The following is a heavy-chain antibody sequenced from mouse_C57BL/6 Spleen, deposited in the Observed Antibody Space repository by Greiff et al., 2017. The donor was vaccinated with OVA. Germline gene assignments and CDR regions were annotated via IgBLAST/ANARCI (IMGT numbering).Heavy chain of an antibody. Sequence: VQLKQSGAELVKPGASVKLSCTASGFNIKDYYMHWVKQRTEQGLEWIGRIAPEDGETKYDPKFQGKATITADTSSNTDYLQLSSLTSEDTAVYYCARGVGVVDWYFDGWGTGTTVTVSS. J-gene: IGHJ1*03. CDR1: GFNIKDYY. CDR2: IAPEDGET. D-gene: IGHD1-1*01. V-gene: IGHV14-2*01. CDR3: ARGVGVVDWYFDG.